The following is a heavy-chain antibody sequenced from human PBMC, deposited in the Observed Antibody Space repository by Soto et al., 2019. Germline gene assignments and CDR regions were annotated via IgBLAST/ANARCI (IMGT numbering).Heavy chain of an antibody. CDR2: INHSGNT. J-gene: IGHJ5*02. Sequence: SETLSLTGAVYRGSFSDYYLSWIRQPPGKGVELFGEINHSGNTNKNPSLKSGVTISGDTSKNQFYLKLTSLTAADTAVYYCATGRREVSTWNWFDPWGQGTLVTAPQ. CDR1: RGSFSDYY. V-gene: IGHV4-34*01. CDR3: ATGRREVSTWNWFDP. D-gene: IGHD2-2*01.